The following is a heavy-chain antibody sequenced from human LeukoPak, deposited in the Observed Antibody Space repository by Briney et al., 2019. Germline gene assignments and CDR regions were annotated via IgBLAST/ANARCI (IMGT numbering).Heavy chain of an antibody. CDR1: GGTFSSYG. CDR3: ARANPLSSPPVYYYYYGMDV. D-gene: IGHD2-2*01. CDR2: IIPIFGTA. Sequence: SVKVSCKASGGTFSSYGISWVRQAPGQGLEWMGGIIPIFGTANYAHKFHGRVTITADASTSTAYMELSSLRSEDTAVYYCARANPLSSPPVYYYYYGMDVWGKGTTVTVSS. J-gene: IGHJ6*04. V-gene: IGHV1-69*01.